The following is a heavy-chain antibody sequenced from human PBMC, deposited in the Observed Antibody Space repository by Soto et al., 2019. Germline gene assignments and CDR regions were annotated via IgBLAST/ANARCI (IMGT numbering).Heavy chain of an antibody. V-gene: IGHV3-21*06. CDR1: FTFSMYS. CDR2: ISSGGIYI. Sequence: EVQVVESGGGLVNPGGSLRLSCSFTFSMYSMNWVRQAPGKGLEWVASISSGGIYIKYADSVKGQFTISRDNAKNSVSLQMNSLKVEDTAVYYCTRDQGGSYDSWFDPWGQGTQVIVSS. J-gene: IGHJ5*02. D-gene: IGHD1-26*01. CDR3: TRDQGGSYDSWFDP.